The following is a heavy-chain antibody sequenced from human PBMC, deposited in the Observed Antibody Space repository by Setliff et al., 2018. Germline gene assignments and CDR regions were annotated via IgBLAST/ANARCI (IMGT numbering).Heavy chain of an antibody. V-gene: IGHV3-23*01. J-gene: IGHJ6*03. CDR1: RFTFSVYV. CDR2: ITGSGGGT. CDR3: ARDPGYCSSTRCYEAYYYYYMDV. Sequence: LRLSCTASRFTFSVYVMAWVRQAPGKGLEWVSSITGSGGGTYYADSVKGRFTISRDNAKNTLCLQMNSLRAEDTAVYYCARDPGYCSSTRCYEAYYYYYMDVWGKGTTVTVSS. D-gene: IGHD2-2*01.